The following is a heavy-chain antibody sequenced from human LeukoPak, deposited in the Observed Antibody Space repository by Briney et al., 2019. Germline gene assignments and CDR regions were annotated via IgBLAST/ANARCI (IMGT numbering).Heavy chain of an antibody. D-gene: IGHD3-3*01. V-gene: IGHV1-2*06. J-gene: IGHJ5*02. Sequence: ASVKVSCXASGNTFIDYYMHWVRQAPGQGLEWVGRINPNSGGTNYAQKFQGRVTMTIDTSINTSYMELNRLTSDDTAVYYCARDRLRLLEFGQDKPNWFDPWGQGTLVTVSS. CDR1: GNTFIDYY. CDR2: INPNSGGT. CDR3: ARDRLRLLEFGQDKPNWFDP.